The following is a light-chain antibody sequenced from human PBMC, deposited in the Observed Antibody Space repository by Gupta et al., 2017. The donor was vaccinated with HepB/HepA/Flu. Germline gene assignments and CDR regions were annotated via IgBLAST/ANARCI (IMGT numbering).Light chain of an antibody. CDR2: DVS. V-gene: IGLV2-11*02. CDR3: CSYAGSYTWV. CDR1: SSVVGGYNY. Sequence: QSALTQPRSVSGSPGQSVTISCTGTSSVVGGYNYVSWDQHHPGKAPKLMLYDVSKRPSGVPDRFSGSKSGNTASLTISGIQAEDEADYYCCSYAGSYTWVFGGGTKLTV. J-gene: IGLJ3*02.